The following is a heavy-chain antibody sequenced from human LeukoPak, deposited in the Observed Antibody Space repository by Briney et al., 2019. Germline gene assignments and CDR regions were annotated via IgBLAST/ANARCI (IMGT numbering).Heavy chain of an antibody. D-gene: IGHD3-22*01. Sequence: SETLSLTCTVSGGSISSSSYYWGWIRQPPGKGLEWIGSICYSGSTYYNPSLKSRVSISVDTSKNQSSLKLSSVTAADTAVYYCARLSISGGTFYYDSSGGTLDYWGQGTLVTVSS. V-gene: IGHV4-39*01. J-gene: IGHJ4*02. CDR3: ARLSISGGTFYYDSSGGTLDY. CDR2: ICYSGST. CDR1: GGSISSSSYY.